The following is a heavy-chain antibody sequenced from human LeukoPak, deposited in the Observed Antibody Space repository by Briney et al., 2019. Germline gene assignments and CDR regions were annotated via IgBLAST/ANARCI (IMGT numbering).Heavy chain of an antibody. CDR1: GGSISSGSYY. Sequence: SETLSLTCTVSGGSISSGSYYWSWIRQPAGKGLGWIGYIYYSGSTNYNPSLKSRVTISVDTSKNQFSLKLSSVTAADTAVYYCARRTILTDAFDIWGQGTMVTVSS. CDR2: IYYSGST. J-gene: IGHJ3*02. V-gene: IGHV4-61*10. D-gene: IGHD3-9*01. CDR3: ARRTILTDAFDI.